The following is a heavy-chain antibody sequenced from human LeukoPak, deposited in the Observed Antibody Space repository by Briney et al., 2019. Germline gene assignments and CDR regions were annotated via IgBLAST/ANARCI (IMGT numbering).Heavy chain of an antibody. CDR1: GFSLSTSGMC. J-gene: IGHJ2*01. D-gene: IGHD7-27*01. Sequence: VSGPTLVNPTQTLTLTCTFSGFSLSTSGMCVNWFRQPPGKALEWLARVDWDDDKYYGTSLKTRLAISKDTSKNQVVLTMTNMDPADTATYYCARSNWGSHWYFDLWGRGTLVTVSS. V-gene: IGHV2-70*11. CDR3: ARSNWGSHWYFDL. CDR2: VDWDDDK.